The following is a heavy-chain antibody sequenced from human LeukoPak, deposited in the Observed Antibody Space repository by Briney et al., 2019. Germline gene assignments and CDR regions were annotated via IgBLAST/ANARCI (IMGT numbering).Heavy chain of an antibody. D-gene: IGHD1-7*01. CDR1: GFTFSSYA. Sequence: GSLRLSCAASGFTFSSYAMSWVRQAPGKGLDWVSAISGSGGSTYYADSVKGRFTISRDNSKNTLYLQMNSLRAEDTAVYYCAKNPPRPNWNYGWSWFDPWGQGTLVTVSS. V-gene: IGHV3-23*01. J-gene: IGHJ5*02. CDR3: AKNPPRPNWNYGWSWFDP. CDR2: ISGSGGST.